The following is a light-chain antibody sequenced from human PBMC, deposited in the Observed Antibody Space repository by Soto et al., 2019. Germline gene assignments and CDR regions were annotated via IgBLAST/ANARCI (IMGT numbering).Light chain of an antibody. CDR1: QSISSW. J-gene: IGKJ1*01. CDR3: QQYNSYSTWT. V-gene: IGKV1-5*01. CDR2: DAS. Sequence: DIQMTQSPSTLSASVGDRVTITCRASQSISSWLAWYQQKPGKAPKLLIYDASSLESGVPSRFSGSGSGTEFTLTISSRQPDDFATYYCQQYNSYSTWTFGQRTKVEIK.